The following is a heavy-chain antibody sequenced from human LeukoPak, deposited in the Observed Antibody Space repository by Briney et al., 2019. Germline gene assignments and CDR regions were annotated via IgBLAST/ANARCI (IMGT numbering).Heavy chain of an antibody. CDR2: IIPIFGTA. J-gene: IGHJ4*02. CDR1: GGTFSSYA. Sequence: SVKVSCKASGGTFSSYAISWVRQAPGQGLEWMGGIIPIFGTANYAQKFQGRVTITTDESTSTAYKELSSLRSEDTAVYYCAGDSTPDSSSPSFDYWGQGTLVTVSS. D-gene: IGHD6-6*01. V-gene: IGHV1-69*05. CDR3: AGDSTPDSSSPSFDY.